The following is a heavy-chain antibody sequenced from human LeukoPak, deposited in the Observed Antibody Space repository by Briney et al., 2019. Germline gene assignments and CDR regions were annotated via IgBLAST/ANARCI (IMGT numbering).Heavy chain of an antibody. J-gene: IGHJ4*02. Sequence: GGSLRLSCAASGFTFDDYGMSWVRQVPGKGLEWVSGINWNGSGAGYADSVKGRFTISRDNAKNSLYLQMNSLRAEDTAVYYCVRHRSASDYWGQGALVTVSS. V-gene: IGHV3-20*04. CDR1: GFTFDDYG. CDR2: INWNGSGA. D-gene: IGHD3-10*01. CDR3: VRHRSASDY.